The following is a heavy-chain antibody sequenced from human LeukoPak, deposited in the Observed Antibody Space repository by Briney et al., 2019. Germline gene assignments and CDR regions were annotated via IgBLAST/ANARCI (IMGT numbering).Heavy chain of an antibody. J-gene: IGHJ3*02. CDR1: GGSFSGYY. D-gene: IGHD2-2*01. Sequence: SETLSVTCAVYGGSFSGYYWSWMRQSPGKGLEWMGEINHSGSTKYNPTLKSRVTISVGTSKTQCSLKLSSVTAADTAVYYCARYCSSTSSTGGAFDTWGQGTMVTVSS. CDR2: INHSGST. CDR3: ARYCSSTSSTGGAFDT. V-gene: IGHV4-34*01.